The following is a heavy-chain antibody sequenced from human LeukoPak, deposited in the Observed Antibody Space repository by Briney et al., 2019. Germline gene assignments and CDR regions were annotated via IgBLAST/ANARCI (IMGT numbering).Heavy chain of an antibody. CDR1: GGSFSGYC. D-gene: IGHD6-13*01. J-gene: IGHJ4*02. CDR3: ARGVEEQLLGYFDY. V-gene: IGHV4-34*01. Sequence: SETLSLTCAVYGGSFSGYCWSWIRQPPGKGLEWIGEINHSGSTNYNPSLKSRVTISVDTSKNQFSLKLSSVTAADTAVYYCARGVEEQLLGYFDYWGQGTLVTVSS. CDR2: INHSGST.